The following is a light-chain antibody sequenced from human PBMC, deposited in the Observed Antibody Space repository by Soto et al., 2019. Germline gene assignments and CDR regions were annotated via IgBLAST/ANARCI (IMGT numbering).Light chain of an antibody. J-gene: IGKJ1*01. CDR1: ESIDNW. V-gene: IGKV1-5*01. CDR2: AAS. CDR3: QQYHTDWT. Sequence: DIQMTQSPSTLSASVGDTVTITCRASESIDNWLAWYQQKPGKAPKLLIFAASTLIRGVPSRFSGRGSGTEFKLTISSLQVDDYATFYCQQYHTDWTFGQGTKVEIK.